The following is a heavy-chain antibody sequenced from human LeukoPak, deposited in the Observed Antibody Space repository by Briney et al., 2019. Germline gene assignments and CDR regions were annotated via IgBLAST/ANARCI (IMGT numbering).Heavy chain of an antibody. CDR3: ARDDYRGVTNFDP. CDR2: ISYTGST. Sequence: NPSETLSLTCTVSGGSTSPYFWSWMRQTPGKGLEWIGYISYTGSTNYNPALKSRVTISVDTSKNQFSLQLTSVTAADTAVYYCARDDYRGVTNFDPWGQGTLVTVSS. D-gene: IGHD3-10*01. J-gene: IGHJ5*02. V-gene: IGHV4-59*01. CDR1: GGSTSPYF.